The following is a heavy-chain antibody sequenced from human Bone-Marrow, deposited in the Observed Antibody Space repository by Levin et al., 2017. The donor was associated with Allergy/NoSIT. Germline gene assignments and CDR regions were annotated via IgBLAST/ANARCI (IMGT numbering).Heavy chain of an antibody. Sequence: GGSLRLSCAASGFTFSSYGMHWVRQAPGKGLEWVAVIWYDGSNKYYADSVKGRFTISRDNSKNTLYLQMNSLRAEDTAVYYCARHNYGDYVFDYWGQGTLVTVSS. D-gene: IGHD4-17*01. J-gene: IGHJ4*02. CDR1: GFTFSSYG. CDR3: ARHNYGDYVFDY. V-gene: IGHV3-33*01. CDR2: IWYDGSNK.